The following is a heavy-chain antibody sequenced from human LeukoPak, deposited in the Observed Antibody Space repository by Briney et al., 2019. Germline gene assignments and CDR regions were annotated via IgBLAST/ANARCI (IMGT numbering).Heavy chain of an antibody. V-gene: IGHV6-1*01. J-gene: IGHJ5*02. CDR2: TYYRSKWYF. CDR1: GDSVSRTDAG. Sequence: SQTLSLTCAISGDSVSRTDAGWSWIRQSPSRGLEWLGRTYYRSKWYFAYAVSVRGRITINPDTSKNQFSLQLNSVTPEDTAVYYCARWVRDIVAASDWFDAWGQGTLVTVSS. D-gene: IGHD6-13*01. CDR3: ARWVRDIVAASDWFDA.